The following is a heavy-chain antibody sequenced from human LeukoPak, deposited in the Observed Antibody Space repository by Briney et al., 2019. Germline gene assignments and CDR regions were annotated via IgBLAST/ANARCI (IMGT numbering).Heavy chain of an antibody. Sequence: GGSLRLSCAASEFTFGSCSMNWVRRAPGKGLEWVSYISSTGATIYYADSVKGRFTISRDNAKNSLFLQMNSLRDEDTAVYYCARGSILSSTWYIDYWGQGTPVTVSS. J-gene: IGHJ4*02. CDR2: ISSTGATI. V-gene: IGHV3-48*02. D-gene: IGHD6-13*01. CDR1: EFTFGSCS. CDR3: ARGSILSSTWYIDY.